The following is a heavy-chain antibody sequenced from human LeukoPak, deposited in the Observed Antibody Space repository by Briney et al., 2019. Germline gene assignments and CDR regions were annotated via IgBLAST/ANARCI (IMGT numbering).Heavy chain of an antibody. CDR1: GYTFTSYD. CDR2: MNPNSGNT. CDR3: ARDSYGLGDTFDI. J-gene: IGHJ3*02. Sequence: ASVKVSCKASGYTFTSYDINWVRQATGQGLEWMGWMNPNSGNTGHAQKFQGRVTMTTNTSISTAYMELSSLRSEDTAVYYCARDSYGLGDTFDIWGQGTMVTVSS. D-gene: IGHD5-18*01. V-gene: IGHV1-8*01.